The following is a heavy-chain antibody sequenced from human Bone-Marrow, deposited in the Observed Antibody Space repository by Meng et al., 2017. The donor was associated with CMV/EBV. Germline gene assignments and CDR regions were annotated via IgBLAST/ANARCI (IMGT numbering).Heavy chain of an antibody. CDR3: ARRLGMGDYYYYGMDV. CDR2: IYPGDSDT. J-gene: IGHJ6*02. Sequence: GESLKISCKGSGYSFTNYWIGWVRQMPGKGLEWMGIIYPGDSDTRYSPSFQGQVTISADKSISTAYLQWSSLKASDTAMYFRARRLGMGDYYYYGMDVWGQGTTVTVSS. CDR1: GYSFTNYW. D-gene: IGHD7-27*01. V-gene: IGHV5-51*01.